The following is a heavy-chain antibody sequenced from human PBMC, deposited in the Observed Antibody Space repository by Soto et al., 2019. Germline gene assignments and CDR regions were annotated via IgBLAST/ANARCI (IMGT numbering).Heavy chain of an antibody. CDR1: GGSWIGYY. CDR2: INHSGST. J-gene: IGHJ6*03. V-gene: IGHV4-34*01. CDR3: VRVAVVGDTSYYYYYMDV. Sequence: PSETLSLTSAVYGGSWIGYYWSWIRQPPGKGLEWIGEINHSGSTNYNPSLKSRVTISVDTSKNQFSLKLSSVTAADTAVYYCVRVAVVGDTSYYYYYMDVWGKGTTVTVSS. D-gene: IGHD2-15*01.